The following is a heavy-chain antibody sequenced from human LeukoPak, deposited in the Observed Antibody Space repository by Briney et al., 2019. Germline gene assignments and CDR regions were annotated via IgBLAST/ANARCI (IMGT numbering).Heavy chain of an antibody. CDR3: AKGPFYYDSSGLY. D-gene: IGHD3-22*01. V-gene: IGHV3-23*01. J-gene: IGHJ4*02. CDR2: ISGSGGST. Sequence: GGSLKLSCAASGFTFSNYAMSWVRQAPGKGLEWVSGISGSGGSTYYADSVKGRFTISRDNSKNTLYLQMNSLRAEDTAVYYCAKGPFYYDSSGLYWGQGTLVTVSS. CDR1: GFTFSNYA.